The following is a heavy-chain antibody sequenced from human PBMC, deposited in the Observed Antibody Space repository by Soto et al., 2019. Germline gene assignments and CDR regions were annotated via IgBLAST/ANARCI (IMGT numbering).Heavy chain of an antibody. J-gene: IGHJ6*02. V-gene: IGHV1-2*04. CDR1: GYSFTGYY. CDR2: INPNSGGT. CDR3: AREVEVAGKSELAYGMEV. D-gene: IGHD6-19*01. Sequence: ASVKVPSKASGYSFTGYYMHSLRHSPGQGLEWMGWINPNSGGTNYAQKFQGWVTMTRDTSISTAYMELSRLRSDDTAVYYCAREVEVAGKSELAYGMEVWGQGTTVT.